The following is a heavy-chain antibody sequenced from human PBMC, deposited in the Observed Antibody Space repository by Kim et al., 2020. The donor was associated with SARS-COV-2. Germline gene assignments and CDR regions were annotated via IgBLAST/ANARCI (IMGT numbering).Heavy chain of an antibody. Sequence: GRFTISRDNAKNSLYLQMNSLRAEDTAVYYCARENGYDYGPGDYYYYGMDVWGQGTTVTVSS. D-gene: IGHD5-12*01. V-gene: IGHV3-11*05. J-gene: IGHJ6*02. CDR3: ARENGYDYGPGDYYYYGMDV.